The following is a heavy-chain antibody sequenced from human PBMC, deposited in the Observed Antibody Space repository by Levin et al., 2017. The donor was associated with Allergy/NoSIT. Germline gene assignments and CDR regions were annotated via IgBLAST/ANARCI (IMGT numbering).Heavy chain of an antibody. J-gene: IGHJ4*02. CDR3: ARLWRGGDY. CDR2: VGTRNGDR. V-gene: IGHV1-18*01. Sequence: ASVKVSCKASGFNFINFGCNWVRQAPGQGLEWMGWVGTRNGDRRYAQKFQDRVTMTTDTSTGTAYLQVRRLRPDDTAVYFCARLWRGGDYWGQGTVVTVSS. CDR1: GFNFINFG. D-gene: IGHD2-21*01.